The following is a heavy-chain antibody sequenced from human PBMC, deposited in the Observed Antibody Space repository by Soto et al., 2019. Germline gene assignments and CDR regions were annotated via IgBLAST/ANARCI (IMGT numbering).Heavy chain of an antibody. CDR1: GYTFTSNG. V-gene: IGHV1-18*01. D-gene: IGHD6-13*01. CDR3: ARVLGGIAAAGSYYYYGMDV. Sequence: ASVKVSCTASGYTFTSNGISWVRQAPGQGLEWMGWISAYNGNTNYAQKLQGRVTMTTDTSTSTAYMELRSLRSDDTAVYYCARVLGGIAAAGSYYYYGMDVWGQGTTVTVSS. CDR2: ISAYNGNT. J-gene: IGHJ6*02.